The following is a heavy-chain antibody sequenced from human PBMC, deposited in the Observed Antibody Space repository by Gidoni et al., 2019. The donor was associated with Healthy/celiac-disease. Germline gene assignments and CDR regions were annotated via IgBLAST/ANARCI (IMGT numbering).Heavy chain of an antibody. J-gene: IGHJ6*02. Sequence: QVQLQESGPGLVKPSQTLSLTCTVPGCSISSGSYYWSWIRQPAGKGLEWIGRIYTSGSTNYNPSLKSRVTISVDTSKNQFSLKLSSVTAADTAVYYCARETTHRSWLGNNYYYYGMDVWGQGTTVTVSS. CDR3: ARETTHRSWLGNNYYYYGMDV. V-gene: IGHV4-61*02. CDR2: IYTSGST. D-gene: IGHD3-22*01. CDR1: GCSISSGSYY.